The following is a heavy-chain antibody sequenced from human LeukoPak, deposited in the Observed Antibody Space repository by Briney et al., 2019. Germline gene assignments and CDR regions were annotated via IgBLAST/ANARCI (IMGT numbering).Heavy chain of an antibody. V-gene: IGHV4-34*01. J-gene: IGHJ4*02. D-gene: IGHD6-19*01. CDR3: GRTPTRGWLVKYYFDY. CDR2: INHSGST. Sequence: SETLSLTCAVYGGSFSGYYWSWIRQPPGEGLEWIGEINHSGSTNYNPSLKSRVTISVDTSKNQFSLKLSSVTAADTAVYYCGRTPTRGWLVKYYFDYWGQGTLVTVSS. CDR1: GGSFSGYY.